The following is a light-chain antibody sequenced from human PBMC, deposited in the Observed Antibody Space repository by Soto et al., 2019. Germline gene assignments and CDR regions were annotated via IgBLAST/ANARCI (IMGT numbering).Light chain of an antibody. Sequence: EIVLRHSPGTLSLAPGERATLSCRASQSVSNNYLAWYQQKPGQAPRLLIYGASNRATGIPDRFSGSGSGTDFTLTISRLEPEDFAVYYCQQYGSSGTFGQGTKVDIK. CDR3: QQYGSSGT. CDR2: GAS. V-gene: IGKV3-20*01. CDR1: QSVSNNY. J-gene: IGKJ1*01.